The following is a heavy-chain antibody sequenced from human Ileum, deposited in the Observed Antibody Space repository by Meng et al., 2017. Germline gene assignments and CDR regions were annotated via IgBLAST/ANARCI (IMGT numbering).Heavy chain of an antibody. D-gene: IGHD4-23*01. CDR1: RYSISSGYY. CDR2: IHNSGNS. V-gene: IGHV4-38-2*01. Sequence: SETLSLTCGVSRYSISSGYYWGWVRQPPGKGLEWIGSIHNSGNSNYSPSLKSRVTISVDTSKNQFSLTLYSVTAADTAVYYCARSPTLSTVADNFYFDSWSQGSLVTVSS. J-gene: IGHJ4*02. CDR3: ARSPTLSTVADNFYFDS.